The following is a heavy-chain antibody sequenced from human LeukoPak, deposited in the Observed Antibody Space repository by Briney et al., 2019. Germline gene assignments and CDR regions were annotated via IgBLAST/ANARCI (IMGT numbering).Heavy chain of an antibody. CDR2: IYYTGST. CDR3: TRENYFDY. CDR1: GGSISSYY. J-gene: IGHJ4*02. Sequence: SETLSLTCTVSGGSISSYYWGWIRQSPGKGLEWIGYIYYTGSTNYNPSLKSRVTISLDTSKNQFSLKLSSATAADTAVYYCTRENYFDYWGQGTLVTVSS. V-gene: IGHV4-59*01.